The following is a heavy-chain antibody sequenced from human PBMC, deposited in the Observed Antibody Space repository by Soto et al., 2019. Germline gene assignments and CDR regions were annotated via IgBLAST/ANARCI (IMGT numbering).Heavy chain of an antibody. V-gene: IGHV3-48*02. Sequence: EVQLVESGGGLVQPGESLRLSCAASGFTFAGYSMNWVRQAPGKGLEWISYISSSSGTIYYAESVKGRFTISRDNAKSSLFLDMNSLRDEDTAVYYCAGGYYFDSRGRRIWGQGILVTVSS. CDR2: ISSSSGTI. D-gene: IGHD3-22*01. CDR3: AGGYYFDSRGRRI. J-gene: IGHJ4*02. CDR1: GFTFAGYS.